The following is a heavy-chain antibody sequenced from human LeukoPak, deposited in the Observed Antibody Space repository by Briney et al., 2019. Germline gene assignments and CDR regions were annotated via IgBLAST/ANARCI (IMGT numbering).Heavy chain of an antibody. D-gene: IGHD2-8*02. V-gene: IGHV3-23*01. CDR3: AKDVIHWSFDH. J-gene: IGHJ4*02. CDR2: IGSDENR. CDR1: GFTFSGNA. Sequence: GGSLRLSCTASGFTFSGNAMGWVRQAPGKGLEWVSGIGSDENRLYADSVKGRFTISRDNSKNTLYLQMNSLRVEDTAVYYCAKDVIHWSFDHWGQGTLVTVSS.